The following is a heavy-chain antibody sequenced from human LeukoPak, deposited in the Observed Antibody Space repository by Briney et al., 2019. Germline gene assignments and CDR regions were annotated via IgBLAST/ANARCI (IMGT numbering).Heavy chain of an antibody. J-gene: IGHJ6*04. CDR1: GFTFSSYA. V-gene: IGHV3-30*04. Sequence: PGRSLRLSCAASGFTFSSYAMHWVRQAPGKGLEWVAVISYDGSNKYYADSVKGRFTISRDNSKNTLYLQMNSLRAEDTAVYYCASTRSHYYYYGMDAWGKGTTVTVSS. CDR2: ISYDGSNK. CDR3: ASTRSHYYYYGMDA.